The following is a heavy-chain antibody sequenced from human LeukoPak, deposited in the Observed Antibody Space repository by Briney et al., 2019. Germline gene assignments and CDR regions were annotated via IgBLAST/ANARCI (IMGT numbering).Heavy chain of an antibody. CDR2: IGTAGDT. CDR3: ARDLGSVGLDY. D-gene: IGHD3-16*01. Sequence: GGSLRLSCAAFGFTFSSYDMHWVRQATGKGLEWVSAIGTAGDTYYPGSVKGRFTISRENAKNSLYLQMNSLRAGDTAVYYCARDLGSVGLDYWGQGTLVTVSS. V-gene: IGHV3-13*01. J-gene: IGHJ4*02. CDR1: GFTFSSYD.